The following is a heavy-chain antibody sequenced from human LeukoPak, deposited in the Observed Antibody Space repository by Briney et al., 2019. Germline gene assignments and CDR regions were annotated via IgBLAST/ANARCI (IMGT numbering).Heavy chain of an antibody. J-gene: IGHJ6*03. D-gene: IGHD5-12*01. V-gene: IGHV4-61*02. CDR3: ARVKQVATNYYYYMDV. CDR2: IYTSGST. Sequence: SETLSLTCTVSGGSISSGSYYWSWIGQPAGKGLEWIGRIYTSGSTNYNPSLKSRVTISVDTSKNQFSLKLSSVTAADTAVYYCARVKQVATNYYYYMDVWGKGTTVTISS. CDR1: GGSISSGSYY.